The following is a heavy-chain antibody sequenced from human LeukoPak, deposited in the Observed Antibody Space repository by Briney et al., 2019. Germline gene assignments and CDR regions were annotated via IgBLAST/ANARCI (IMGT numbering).Heavy chain of an antibody. CDR1: GGSISSSSYY. J-gene: IGHJ3*02. CDR3: AKDRKGVYEQWLVAAFDI. CDR2: IYYSGST. V-gene: IGHV4-39*02. D-gene: IGHD6-19*01. Sequence: KPSETLSLTCTVSGGSISSSSYYWGWIRQPPGKGLEWIGSIYYSGSTYYNPSLKSRVTISVDTSKNQFSLKLSSVTAADTAVYYCAKDRKGVYEQWLVAAFDIWGQGTMVTVSS.